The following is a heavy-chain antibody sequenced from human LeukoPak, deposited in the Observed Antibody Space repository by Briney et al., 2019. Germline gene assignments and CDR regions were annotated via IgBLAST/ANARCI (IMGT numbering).Heavy chain of an antibody. V-gene: IGHV1-18*01. J-gene: IGHJ4*02. CDR1: GYTFTSSG. CDR2: ISPNNGNT. Sequence: ASVKVSCKASGYTFTSSGISWVRQAPGQGLEWMGWISPNNGNTHYAQKVQGRVTMTTDTSTSTAYMELRSLRSDDTAVYYCARRHYDSWSGSRYSPFDYWGQGTLVTVSS. CDR3: ARRHYDSWSGSRYSPFDY. D-gene: IGHD3-3*01.